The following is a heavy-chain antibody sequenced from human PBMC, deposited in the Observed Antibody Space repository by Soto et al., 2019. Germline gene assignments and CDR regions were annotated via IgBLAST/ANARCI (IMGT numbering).Heavy chain of an antibody. D-gene: IGHD3-22*01. V-gene: IGHV1-8*01. J-gene: IGHJ6*02. CDR3: ASDTYYYDSSGSLLYYYGMDV. CDR1: GYTFTSYD. Sequence: ASVKVSCKASGYTFTSYDINWVRQATGQGLEWMGWMNPNSGNTGYAQKFQGRVTMTRNTSISTAYMELSSLRSEDTAVYYCASDTYYYDSSGSLLYYYGMDVWGQGTTVTVSS. CDR2: MNPNSGNT.